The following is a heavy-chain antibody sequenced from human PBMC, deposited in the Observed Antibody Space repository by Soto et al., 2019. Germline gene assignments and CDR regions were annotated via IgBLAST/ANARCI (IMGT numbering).Heavy chain of an antibody. Sequence: QITLKESGPTLVKPTQTLTLTCTFYGFSLSSSGVGVGWIRQPPGKALEWLTFIYWDDDKRYSPSLKSRLTITKDTSKKQVVLTLTNMDPVDTATSYCARLVVAGITYYFESWGQGTLLTVSS. J-gene: IGHJ4*02. CDR3: ARLVVAGITYYFES. V-gene: IGHV2-5*02. CDR1: GFSLSSSGVG. D-gene: IGHD2-15*01. CDR2: IYWDDDK.